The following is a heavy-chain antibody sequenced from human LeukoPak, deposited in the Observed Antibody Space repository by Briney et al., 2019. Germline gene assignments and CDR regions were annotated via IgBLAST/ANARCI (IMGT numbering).Heavy chain of an antibody. V-gene: IGHV1-2*02. Sequence: ASXKVSCKASGYTFTGYYMHWVRQAPGQGLEWMGWINPNSGGTNYAQKFQGRVTMTRDTSISTAYMELSRLRSDDTAVYYCASFSSGVPRRFDYWGQGTLVTVSS. CDR1: GYTFTGYY. CDR2: INPNSGGT. CDR3: ASFSSGVPRRFDY. D-gene: IGHD6-19*01. J-gene: IGHJ4*02.